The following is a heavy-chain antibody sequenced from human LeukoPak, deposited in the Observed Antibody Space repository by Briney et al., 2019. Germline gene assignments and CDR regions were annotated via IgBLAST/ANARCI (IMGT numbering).Heavy chain of an antibody. D-gene: IGHD3-3*01. CDR3: ASQQYYDFWSGQIIRGGYYLDY. CDR2: IIPIFGTA. V-gene: IGHV1-69*05. CDR1: GGTFSSYA. J-gene: IGHJ4*02. Sequence: ASVKVSCKASGGTFSSYAISWVRQAPGQGLEWMGGIIPIFGTANYAQKFQGRVTITTDESTSTAYMELSSLRSEDTAVYYCASQQYYDFWSGQIIRGGYYLDYWGRGTLVTVSS.